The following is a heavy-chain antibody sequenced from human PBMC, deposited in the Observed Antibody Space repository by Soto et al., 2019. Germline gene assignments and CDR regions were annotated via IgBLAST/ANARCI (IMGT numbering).Heavy chain of an antibody. J-gene: IGHJ4*02. CDR1: GFTFSSYG. V-gene: IGHV3-33*01. Sequence: QVQLVESGGGVVQPGRSLRLSCAASGFTFSSYGMHWVRQAPGKGLEWVAVIWYDGSKKYYADSVKGRFTISRDNSKNTLYLQMNSLRAEDTAVYYCARDETGQQLVPGAYWGQGTLVTVSS. D-gene: IGHD6-13*01. CDR2: IWYDGSKK. CDR3: ARDETGQQLVPGAY.